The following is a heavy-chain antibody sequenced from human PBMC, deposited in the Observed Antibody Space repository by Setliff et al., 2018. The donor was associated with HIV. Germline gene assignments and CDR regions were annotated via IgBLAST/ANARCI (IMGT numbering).Heavy chain of an antibody. CDR2: IFYSGST. CDR1: GGSISSSSYY. CDR3: ARDAGPHYGSGPPLEY. V-gene: IGHV4-39*07. Sequence: SETLSLTCTVSGGSISSSSYYWGWIRQPPGKGLEWIGSIFYSGSTYYNPSLKSRLTMSIDTSKNQFSLKLSSVTATDTAVYYCARDAGPHYGSGPPLEYWGQGIQVTVSS. D-gene: IGHD3-10*01. J-gene: IGHJ4*02.